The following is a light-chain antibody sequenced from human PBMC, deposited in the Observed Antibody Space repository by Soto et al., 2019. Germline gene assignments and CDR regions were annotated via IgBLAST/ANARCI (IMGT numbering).Light chain of an antibody. V-gene: IGKV3-20*01. J-gene: IGKJ1*01. Sequence: EVVLTQSPGTLSLAPGERATLSFRASQSVSNNYLAWYQQKPGQAPRLLIYGASNRATGIPARFSGSGSGTDFTLTISGLEPEDFAVYYCQQYQNSPRTFGQGTKVDI. CDR2: GAS. CDR3: QQYQNSPRT. CDR1: QSVSNNY.